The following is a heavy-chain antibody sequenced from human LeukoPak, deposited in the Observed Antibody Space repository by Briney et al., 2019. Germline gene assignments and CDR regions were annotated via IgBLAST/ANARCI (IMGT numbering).Heavy chain of an antibody. CDR2: IYYSGST. D-gene: IGHD3-10*01. CDR1: GGSISSGGYY. V-gene: IGHV4-31*03. Sequence: SETLSLTCTVSGGSISSGGYYWSWIRQHPGKGLEWIGYIYYSGSTYYNPSLKSRVTISVDTSKNQFSLKLSSVTAADTAVYYCARERGDHPYYYGMDVWGQGTTVTVSS. CDR3: ARERGDHPYYYGMDV. J-gene: IGHJ6*02.